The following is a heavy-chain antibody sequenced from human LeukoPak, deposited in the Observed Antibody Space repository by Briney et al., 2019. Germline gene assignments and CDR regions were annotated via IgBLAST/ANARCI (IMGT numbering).Heavy chain of an antibody. V-gene: IGHV4-4*02. J-gene: IGHJ4*02. CDR1: GGSISSSNW. CDR2: IYHSGST. CDR3: ARDPHYYDSSGYGY. Sequence: SGTLSLTCAVSGGSISSSNWWSWVRQPPGKGLEWIGEIYHSGSTNYNPSLKSRVTILVDKSKNQFSLKLSSVTAADTAVYYCARDPHYYDSSGYGYWGQGTLVTVSS. D-gene: IGHD3-22*01.